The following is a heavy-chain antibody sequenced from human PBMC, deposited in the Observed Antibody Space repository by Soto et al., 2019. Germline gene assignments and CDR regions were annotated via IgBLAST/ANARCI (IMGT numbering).Heavy chain of an antibody. CDR3: AHTVRSITIFGVVIPAALDY. CDR1: GFSLSTSGVG. CDR2: IYLDDNK. Sequence: QITLKESGPTLVKPTQTLTLTCTFSGFSLSTSGVGVGWIRQPPGKALEWLALIYLDDNKRYSPSLKSRLTITKDTSKNQVVLTMTNMDPVDTATYYCAHTVRSITIFGVVIPAALDYWGQGTLVTVSS. V-gene: IGHV2-5*02. D-gene: IGHD3-3*01. J-gene: IGHJ4*02.